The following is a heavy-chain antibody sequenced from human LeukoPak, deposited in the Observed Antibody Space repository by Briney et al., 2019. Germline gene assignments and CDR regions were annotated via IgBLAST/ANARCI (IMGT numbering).Heavy chain of an antibody. CDR1: GFSFSTYD. D-gene: IGHD3-10*01. V-gene: IGHV3-30*02. CDR3: AKGGYGSGSPTYHDY. J-gene: IGHJ4*02. CDR2: IRSDGGNE. Sequence: PGGSLRLSCAASGFSFSTYDMHWVRQAPGKGLQWVAFIRSDGGNEHSADSVKGRSTISRDNSKNTLYLQMNSLRPEDTAMYYCAKGGYGSGSPTYHDYWGQGTLVTVSS.